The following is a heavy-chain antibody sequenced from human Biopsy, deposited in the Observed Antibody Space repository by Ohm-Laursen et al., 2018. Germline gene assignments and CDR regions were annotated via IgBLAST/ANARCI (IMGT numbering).Heavy chain of an antibody. V-gene: IGHV1-24*01. J-gene: IGHJ4*02. CDR3: AGDINNWNVNY. D-gene: IGHD1-20*01. CDR1: GYTLTDLS. CDR2: FAPENGKT. Sequence: ASVTASCKVSGYTLTDLSMHWVRQAPGKGLEWMGGFAPENGKTIYAQKFQGRVTMTEGTSTDTAYMELSNLRSEDTAVYYCAGDINNWNVNYWGQGTLVIVSS.